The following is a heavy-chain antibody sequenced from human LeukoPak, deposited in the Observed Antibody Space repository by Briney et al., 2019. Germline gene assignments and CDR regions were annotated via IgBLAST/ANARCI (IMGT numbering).Heavy chain of an antibody. J-gene: IGHJ6*03. Sequence: GGSLRLSCAASGFTFSSYSMIWVRQAPGKGLEWVSAISGSGGTPYYADSVKGRFTISRDNPKNTLYLQMNSLRAEDTAVYYCARGPQLTYYYYMDVWGKGTTVTVSS. CDR2: ISGSGGTP. V-gene: IGHV3-23*01. CDR1: GFTFSSYS. D-gene: IGHD5-24*01. CDR3: ARGPQLTYYYYMDV.